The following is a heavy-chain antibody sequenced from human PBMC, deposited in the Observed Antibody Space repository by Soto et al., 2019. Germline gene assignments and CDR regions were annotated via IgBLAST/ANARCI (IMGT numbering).Heavy chain of an antibody. Sequence: GGSLRLSCAASGFTFSSYAMSWVRQAPGKGLEWVSAISGSGGSTYYADSVKGRFTISRDNSKNTLYLQMNSLRAEDTAVYYCAKDEHNYYDSSGHHYWGQGTLVTVSS. D-gene: IGHD3-22*01. V-gene: IGHV3-23*01. CDR1: GFTFSSYA. J-gene: IGHJ4*02. CDR2: ISGSGGST. CDR3: AKDEHNYYDSSGHHY.